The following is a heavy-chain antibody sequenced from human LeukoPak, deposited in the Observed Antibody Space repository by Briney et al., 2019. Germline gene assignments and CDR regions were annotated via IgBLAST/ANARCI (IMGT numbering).Heavy chain of an antibody. CDR3: ARARTVVPAAPSYYYYYMDV. Sequence: GGSLRLSCAASGFTFSSYAMHWVRQAPGKGLEWEAVISYDGSNKYYADSVKGRFTISRDNSKNTLYLQMNSLRAEDTAVYYCARARTVVPAAPSYYYYYMDVWGKGTTVTVSS. CDR2: ISYDGSNK. J-gene: IGHJ6*03. CDR1: GFTFSSYA. D-gene: IGHD2-2*01. V-gene: IGHV3-30*01.